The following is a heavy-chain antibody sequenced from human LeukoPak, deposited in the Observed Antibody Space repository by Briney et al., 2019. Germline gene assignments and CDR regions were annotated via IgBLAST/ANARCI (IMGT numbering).Heavy chain of an antibody. Sequence: SVKVSCKASGGTFSSYAISWVRQAPGQGLEWMGRIIPILGIANYAQKFQGRVTITADKSTSTAYMELSSLRSEDTAVYYCAREPRDGYNEDAFDIWGQGTMVTVSS. CDR3: AREPRDGYNEDAFDI. CDR2: IIPILGIA. V-gene: IGHV1-69*04. CDR1: GGTFSSYA. D-gene: IGHD5-12*01. J-gene: IGHJ3*02.